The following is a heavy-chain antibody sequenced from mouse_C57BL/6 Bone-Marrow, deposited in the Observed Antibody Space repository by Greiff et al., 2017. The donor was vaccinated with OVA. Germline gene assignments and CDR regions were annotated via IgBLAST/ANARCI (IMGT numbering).Heavy chain of an antibody. J-gene: IGHJ2*01. CDR3: AREGSLSGLLRRGYYFAY. CDR2: INYDGSST. Sequence: EVKLMESEGGLVQPGSSMKLSCTASGFTFSDYYMAWVRQVPEKGLEWVANINYDGSSTYYLDYLKSRFIFSRDKTKTILYLQMSSLKSENTSTYYCAREGSLSGLLRRGYYFAYWGQGTTLTVSS. CDR1: GFTFSDYY. D-gene: IGHD1-1*01. V-gene: IGHV5-16*01.